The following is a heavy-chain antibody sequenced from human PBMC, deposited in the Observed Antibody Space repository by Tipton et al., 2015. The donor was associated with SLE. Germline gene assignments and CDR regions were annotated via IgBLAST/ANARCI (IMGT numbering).Heavy chain of an antibody. CDR2: ISYDGKDK. Sequence: RSLRLSCEASGFTFSSYAMHWVRQAPGKGLEWVAVISYDGKDKDYADSVKGRFTISRDNSKNTLFLQMSSLRTEDTAVYYCAKLSLEWLFIYYFDHWGQGTLVAVSS. D-gene: IGHD3-3*01. J-gene: IGHJ4*02. V-gene: IGHV3-30*18. CDR1: GFTFSSYA. CDR3: AKLSLEWLFIYYFDH.